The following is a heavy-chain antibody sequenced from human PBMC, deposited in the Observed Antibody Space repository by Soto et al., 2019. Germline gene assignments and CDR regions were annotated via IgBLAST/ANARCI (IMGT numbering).Heavy chain of an antibody. CDR3: ARLAGTGNYYYYGMDV. CDR2: IYPGDSDT. D-gene: IGHD6-19*01. Sequence: PGESLKISSKGSGYSFTSYWIGWVRQMPGKGLEWMGIIYPGDSDTRYSPSFQGQVTISADKSISTAYLQWSSLKASDTAMYYCARLAGTGNYYYYGMDVWGQGTTVTVSS. V-gene: IGHV5-51*01. J-gene: IGHJ6*02. CDR1: GYSFTSYW.